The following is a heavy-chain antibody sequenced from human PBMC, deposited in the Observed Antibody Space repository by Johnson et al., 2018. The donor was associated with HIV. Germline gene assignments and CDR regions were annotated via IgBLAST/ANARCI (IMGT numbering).Heavy chain of an antibody. D-gene: IGHD4-23*01. Sequence: VQLVESGGGVVRPGGSLRLSCAASGFTFSSYAMHWVRQAPGKGLVWVSRINSDGSSTNYADSVKGRFTISRDNAKNTLYLQMNSLRAEDTAVYYCARGTPYGGNSWDFDIWGQGTMVTVSS. CDR2: INSDGSST. V-gene: IGHV3-74*02. CDR3: ARGTPYGGNSWDFDI. J-gene: IGHJ3*02. CDR1: GFTFSSYA.